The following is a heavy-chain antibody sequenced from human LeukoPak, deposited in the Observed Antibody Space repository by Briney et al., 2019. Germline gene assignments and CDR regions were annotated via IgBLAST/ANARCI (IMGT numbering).Heavy chain of an antibody. CDR1: GFTFSSYA. V-gene: IGHV3-30-3*01. CDR2: ISYVGNNE. J-gene: IGHJ4*02. D-gene: IGHD3-22*01. CDR3: VRGRYYYDSSGYLDY. Sequence: GGSLRLSCAASGFTFSSYAMHWVRQAPGKGLEWVALISYVGNNEYCADSVKGRFTISRDSSKNTLYLQMNSLRAEDTAVYYCVRGRYYYDSSGYLDYWGQGTLVTVSS.